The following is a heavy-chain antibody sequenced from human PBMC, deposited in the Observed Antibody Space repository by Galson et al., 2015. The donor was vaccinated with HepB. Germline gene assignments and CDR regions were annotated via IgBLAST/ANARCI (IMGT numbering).Heavy chain of an antibody. CDR1: GFIFSNYG. J-gene: IGHJ6*02. CDR3: ARAGREELDYDDSSGFMFHGMDV. Sequence: SLRLSCAGSGFIFSNYGMHWVRQAPGKGLEWVAVIWYDGSNKFYGDSVKGRFTISRDNSKNTVFLEMKSLRVEDTSEYYCARAGREELDYDDSSGFMFHGMDVWGQGTTVSVSS. V-gene: IGHV3-33*01. D-gene: IGHD3-22*01. CDR2: IWYDGSNK.